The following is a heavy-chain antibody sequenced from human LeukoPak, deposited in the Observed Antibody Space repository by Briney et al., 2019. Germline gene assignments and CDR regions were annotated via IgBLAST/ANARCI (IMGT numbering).Heavy chain of an antibody. D-gene: IGHD4-17*01. J-gene: IGHJ4*02. CDR3: ARSPGEEYGDREYYFDY. CDR2: IFHSGST. V-gene: IGHV4-30-2*01. Sequence: SETLSLTCTVSGDSISSGGFWWSWIRQPLGKGLEWIGYIFHSGSTYYNPSLKSRVIMTVDTSRNQFSLKLSSVTAADTAVYYCARSPGEEYGDREYYFDYWGQGTLVTVSS. CDR1: GDSISSGGFW.